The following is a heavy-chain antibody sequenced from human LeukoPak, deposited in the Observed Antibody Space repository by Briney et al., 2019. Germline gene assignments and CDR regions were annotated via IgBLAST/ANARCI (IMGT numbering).Heavy chain of an antibody. J-gene: IGHJ4*02. CDR1: GGTFSSYA. CDR3: ASQRGCGGDCYWVFDY. D-gene: IGHD2-21*02. V-gene: IGHV1-69*04. CDR2: IIPILGIA. Sequence: ASVKVSCKASGGTFSSYAISWVRQAPGQGLEWMGRIIPILGIANYAQKFQGRVTITADKSTSTAYMELSSLRSEDTAVYYCASQRGCGGDCYWVFDYWGQGTLVTVSP.